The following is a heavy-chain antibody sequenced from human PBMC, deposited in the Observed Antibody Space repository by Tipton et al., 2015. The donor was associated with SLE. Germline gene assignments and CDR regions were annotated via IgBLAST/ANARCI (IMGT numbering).Heavy chain of an antibody. CDR1: EFTFSSYW. CDR2: INSGGGGT. J-gene: IGHJ4*02. D-gene: IGHD1-26*01. CDR3: ARSLGATTSDF. Sequence: SLRLSCAASEFTFSSYWMHWVRQAPGKGLVWVSRINSGGGGTDYADSVEGRFTISRDNAKNTLYLQMNSLRAEDTAVYYCARSLGATTSDFWGQGTLVTVSS. V-gene: IGHV3-74*01.